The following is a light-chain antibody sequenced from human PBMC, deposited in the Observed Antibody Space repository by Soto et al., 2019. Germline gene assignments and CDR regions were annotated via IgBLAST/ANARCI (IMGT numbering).Light chain of an antibody. Sequence: QSALTQPAPVSGSPGQSITISCTRNSSDVGGYNYVSWYQQHPGKAPKLMIYEVSNRPSGVSNRFSGSKSGNTASLTISGLQAEYEADYYCSSYTSSSTLVFGGGTKLTVL. CDR1: SSDVGGYNY. V-gene: IGLV2-14*01. CDR3: SSYTSSSTLV. CDR2: EVS. J-gene: IGLJ3*02.